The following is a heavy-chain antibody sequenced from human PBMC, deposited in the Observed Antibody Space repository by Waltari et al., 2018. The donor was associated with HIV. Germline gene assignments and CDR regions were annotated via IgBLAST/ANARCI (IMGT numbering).Heavy chain of an antibody. D-gene: IGHD3-3*01. J-gene: IGHJ5*01. CDR1: GFPFDDSP. CDR3: AKGGSHLTIFEAWFDS. Sequence: EVQLVESGGGLVQPGRSLRLSCAASGFPFDDSPMQWVRQSPGKGLEWVSGISWNSGITDYGDSVKGRFTISRDNAKNSLYLQMNSLTVEDTAFYYCAKGGSHLTIFEAWFDSWGQGTLVTVSS. V-gene: IGHV3-9*01. CDR2: ISWNSGIT.